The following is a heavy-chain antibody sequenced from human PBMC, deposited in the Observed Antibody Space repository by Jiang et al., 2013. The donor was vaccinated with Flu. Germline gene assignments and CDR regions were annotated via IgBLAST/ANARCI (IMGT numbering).Heavy chain of an antibody. CDR3: ARHAYYDFWSGYYWDNWFDP. V-gene: IGHV4-59*08. J-gene: IGHJ5*02. CDR1: GGSISSYY. D-gene: IGHD3-3*01. CDR2: IYYSGST. Sequence: KPSETLSLTCTVSGGSISSYYWSWIRQPPGKGLEWIGYIYYSGSTNYNPSLKSRVTISVDTSKNQFSLKLSSVTAADTAVYYCARHAYYDFWSGYYWDNWFDPWGQGTLVTVSS.